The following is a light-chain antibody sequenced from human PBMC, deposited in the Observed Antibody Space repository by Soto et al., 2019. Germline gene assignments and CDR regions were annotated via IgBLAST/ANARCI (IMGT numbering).Light chain of an antibody. CDR1: QSVSSY. CDR3: QQYGSSSWT. CDR2: DAS. Sequence: EIVLTQSPAILSMSPGERATLSCRASQSVSSYFAWYQQKPGQAPRLLIYDASSRATGVPARFSGSGSGTDFTLTISRLEPEDFAVYYCQQYGSSSWTFGQGTKVDIK. J-gene: IGKJ1*01. V-gene: IGKV3-20*01.